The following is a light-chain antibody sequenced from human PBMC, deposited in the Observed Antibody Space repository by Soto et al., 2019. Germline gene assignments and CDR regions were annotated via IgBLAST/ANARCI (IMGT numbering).Light chain of an antibody. CDR2: DVV. J-gene: IGLJ1*01. CDR1: GNYVGAYNY. CDR3: CSYAGGDPYI. Sequence: QSALTQPRSVSGSPGQSVTISCTGTGNYVGAYNYVSWYQQHPGRPPKLMIYDVVRWPSGVPDRFSGSKSGNTASLTSSGLQAEEEADYFCCSYAGGDPYIFGNGTKVTVL. V-gene: IGLV2-11*01.